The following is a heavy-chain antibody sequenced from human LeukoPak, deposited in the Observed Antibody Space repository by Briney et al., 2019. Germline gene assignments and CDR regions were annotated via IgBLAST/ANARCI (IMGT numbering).Heavy chain of an antibody. V-gene: IGHV5-51*01. J-gene: IGHJ4*02. D-gene: IGHD3-16*01. CDR1: GYRFTTYW. CDR3: ARRAGEGAIDY. CDR2: IYPGDSDT. Sequence: GESLKISCKGSGYRFTTYWIGWVRQMPGKGLEWMGIIYPGDSDTRYSPSFQVQVTISADKSISTAYLQWSTLKASDTAMYYCARRAGEGAIDYWGQGTLVTVSS.